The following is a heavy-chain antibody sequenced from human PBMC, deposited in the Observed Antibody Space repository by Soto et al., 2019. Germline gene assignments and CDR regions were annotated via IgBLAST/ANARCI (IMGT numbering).Heavy chain of an antibody. J-gene: IGHJ5*02. CDR1: GGSFIGYY. V-gene: IGHV4-34*01. CDR2: INHSGST. D-gene: IGHD2-2*01. Sequence: SETLSLTCAFYGGSFIGYYWSWIRQPPGKGLEWIGEINHSGSTNYNPSLKSRVTISVDTSKNQFSLKLSSVTAADTAVYYCARTIVVVPAAMLEDWFDPWGQGTLVTVSS. CDR3: ARTIVVVPAAMLEDWFDP.